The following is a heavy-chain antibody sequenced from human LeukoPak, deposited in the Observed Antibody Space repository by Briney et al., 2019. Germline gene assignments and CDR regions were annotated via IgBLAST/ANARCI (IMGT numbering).Heavy chain of an antibody. J-gene: IGHJ4*02. V-gene: IGHV3-73*01. D-gene: IGHD6-6*01. Sequence: GGSLRLSCAASGFTFSGSAMHWVRQASGKGLEWIGRIRSKVDNYATQYAASVKGRFTISRDDSKNTAYLQMNSLKIEDTAVYYCTRLDPDQLVGFDSWGQGTRVIVSS. CDR2: IRSKVDNYAT. CDR1: GFTFSGSA. CDR3: TRLDPDQLVGFDS.